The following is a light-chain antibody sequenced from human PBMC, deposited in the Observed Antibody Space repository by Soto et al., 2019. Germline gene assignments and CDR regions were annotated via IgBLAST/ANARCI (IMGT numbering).Light chain of an antibody. Sequence: EIVLTQSPGTLSLSPGERASLSCRASQSVAKNYLAWYQQKPGQALRLLISGASSRATGIPDRFSGSGSGTDFTLTFSRLETEEFAVYFCQQYATSPLTFGGGTKVEIK. J-gene: IGKJ4*01. V-gene: IGKV3-20*01. CDR3: QQYATSPLT. CDR1: QSVAKNY. CDR2: GAS.